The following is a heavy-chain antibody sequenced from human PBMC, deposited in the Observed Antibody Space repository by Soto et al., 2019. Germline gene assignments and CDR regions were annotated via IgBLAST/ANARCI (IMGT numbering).Heavy chain of an antibody. J-gene: IGHJ6*02. D-gene: IGHD2-2*01. CDR1: GFTFSSYD. Sequence: GGSLRLSCAASGFTFSSYDMHWVRQATGKGLEWVSAIGTAGDTYYPGSVKGRFTISRENAKNSLYLQMNSLRAGDTAVYYCARGRHHQGMDVWGQGTTVTVSS. CDR2: IGTAGDT. CDR3: ARGRHHQGMDV. V-gene: IGHV3-13*01.